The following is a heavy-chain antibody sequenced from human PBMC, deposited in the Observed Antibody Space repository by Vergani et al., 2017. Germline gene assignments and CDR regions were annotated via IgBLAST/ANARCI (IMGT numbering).Heavy chain of an antibody. V-gene: IGHV3-11*04. CDR2: ISGSGSSI. Sequence: QVQLVESGGGLVKPGGSLRLSCAASEFTFRDYYMSWIRQAPGKGLECISYISGSGSSIYYADSVKGRLTISRDNAKNSLNLQMNSLRAEDTAVYYCAKGGRRGYTAHDLDSWGQGTLVTVSS. CDR3: AKGGRRGYTAHDLDS. J-gene: IGHJ4*02. D-gene: IGHD5-12*01. CDR1: EFTFRDYY.